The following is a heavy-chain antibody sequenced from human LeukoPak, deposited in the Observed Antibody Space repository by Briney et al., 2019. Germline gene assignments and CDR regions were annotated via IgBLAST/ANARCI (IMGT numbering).Heavy chain of an antibody. Sequence: PSETLSLTCTVSGGSISSYYWSWIRQPPGKGLEWIGCIYYSGSTYYNPSLKSRVTISVDTSKNQFSLKLSSVTAADTAVYYCARQAVVYCSGGSCYGGWFDPWGQGTLVTVSS. V-gene: IGHV4-59*08. J-gene: IGHJ5*02. CDR3: ARQAVVYCSGGSCYGGWFDP. CDR1: GGSISSYY. D-gene: IGHD2-15*01. CDR2: IYYSGST.